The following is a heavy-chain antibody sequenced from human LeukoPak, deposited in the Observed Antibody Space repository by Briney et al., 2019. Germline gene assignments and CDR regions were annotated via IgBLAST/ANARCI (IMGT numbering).Heavy chain of an antibody. Sequence: SQTLSLTCTVSGGSINSGSDYWTWIRQPAGKGLEWIGRIYTTGTTTYNPSLESRVTISRDTSKNQFSLKLSSLTAADTAVYYCASSYSTSAQKIDYWGQGTLVTVSS. CDR2: IYTTGTT. CDR1: GGSINSGSDY. CDR3: ASSYSTSAQKIDY. V-gene: IGHV4-61*02. D-gene: IGHD6-6*01. J-gene: IGHJ4*02.